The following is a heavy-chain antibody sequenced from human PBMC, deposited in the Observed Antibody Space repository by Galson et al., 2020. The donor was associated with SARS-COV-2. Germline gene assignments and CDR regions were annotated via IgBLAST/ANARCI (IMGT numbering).Heavy chain of an antibody. J-gene: IGHJ4*02. CDR1: GGTFSSYA. Sequence: SVKVSCKASGGTFSSYAISWVRQAPGQGLEWMGGIIPILGIANYAQKFQGRVTITADKSTSTAYMELSSLRSEDTAVYYCATAIVGATIDYWGQGTLVTVSS. V-gene: IGHV1-69*10. CDR2: IIPILGIA. D-gene: IGHD1-26*01. CDR3: ATAIVGATIDY.